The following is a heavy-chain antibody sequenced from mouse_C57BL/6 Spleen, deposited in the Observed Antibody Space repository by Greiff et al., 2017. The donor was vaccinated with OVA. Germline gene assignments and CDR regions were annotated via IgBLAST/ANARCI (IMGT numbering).Heavy chain of an antibody. CDR1: GYTFTSYW. V-gene: IGHV1-61*01. J-gene: IGHJ3*01. D-gene: IGHD2-9*01. Sequence: QVQLQQPGAELVRPGSSVKLSCKASGYTFTSYWMDWVKQRPGQGLEWIGNIYPSDSETHYNQKFKDKATLTVDKSSSTAYMQLSSLTSEDAAVYYCAREGPYYGYLAWFAYWGQGTLVTVSA. CDR3: AREGPYYGYLAWFAY. CDR2: IYPSDSET.